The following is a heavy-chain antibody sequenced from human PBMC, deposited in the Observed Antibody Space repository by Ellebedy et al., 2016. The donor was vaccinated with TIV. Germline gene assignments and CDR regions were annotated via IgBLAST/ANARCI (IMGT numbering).Heavy chain of an antibody. CDR2: IRSKDKSYSK. D-gene: IGHD3-3*01. J-gene: IGHJ4*02. V-gene: IGHV3-73*01. CDR1: GFTFSGSA. Sequence: GGSLRLXXAASGFTFSGSAMHWVRQASGKGLEWVGRIRSKDKSYSKAYAASGKCRFTISRDDTKNTAYLQINSLKTEDTVVYYCTRPYETTDWGQGTLVTVSS. CDR3: TRPYETTD.